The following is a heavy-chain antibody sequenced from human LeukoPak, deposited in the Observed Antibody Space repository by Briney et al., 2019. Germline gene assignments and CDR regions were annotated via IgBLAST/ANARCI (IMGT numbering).Heavy chain of an antibody. CDR3: ARISYDSRGHFDY. CDR2: ITGDGSST. D-gene: IGHD3-22*01. J-gene: IGHJ4*02. CDR1: GFTFSSYW. Sequence: GGSLRLSCAASGFTFSSYWMHWVRQAPGKGLVWVSRITGDGSSTSYADSVKGRFTISRDNAKNTLYLQMNSLRAEDTAVYSCARISYDSRGHFDYWGQGTLVTVSS. V-gene: IGHV3-74*01.